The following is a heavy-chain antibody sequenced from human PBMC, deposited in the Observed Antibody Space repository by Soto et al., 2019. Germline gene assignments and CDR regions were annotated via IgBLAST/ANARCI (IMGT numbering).Heavy chain of an antibody. CDR2: ISSDGSDI. V-gene: IGHV3-30*18. J-gene: IGHJ4*02. D-gene: IGHD3-10*01. CDR1: GFTFSGYG. CDR3: AKVMGVRGVTSGADY. Sequence: QVQLVESGGGVVQPGRSLRLSCAASGFTFSGYGMHWVRQAPGKGLEWVAVISSDGSDIYYADSVKGRFTISRDNSKNTLYLQMNSLSAEDTAVYYCAKVMGVRGVTSGADYWGQGTLVTVSS.